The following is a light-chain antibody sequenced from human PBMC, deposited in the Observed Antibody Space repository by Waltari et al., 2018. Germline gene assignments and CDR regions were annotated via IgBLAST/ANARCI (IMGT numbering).Light chain of an antibody. CDR1: TLYTKS. V-gene: IGLV3-21*04. J-gene: IGLJ2*01. CDR3: QVWNNYNGDVI. Sequence: SYVLIQPPSVSVAPGQTARITCGGATLYTKSVHWYRQKPGQAPVLVIYSDDDRPSGIPERFSGSNSGNTATLTITRVEAGDEADYYCQVWNNYNGDVIFGGGTKLTVL. CDR2: SDD.